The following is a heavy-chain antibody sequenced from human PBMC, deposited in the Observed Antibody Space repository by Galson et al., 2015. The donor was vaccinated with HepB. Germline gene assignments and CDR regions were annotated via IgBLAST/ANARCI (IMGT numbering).Heavy chain of an antibody. Sequence: SLRLSCAASGFTFSSYAMSWVRQAPGKGLEWVSAISGSGGSTYYADSVKGRFTISRDNSKNTLYLQMNSLRAEDTAVYYCAKGSSGWDYYYYGMDVWGQGTTVTVSS. CDR1: GFTFSSYA. J-gene: IGHJ6*02. CDR2: ISGSGGST. CDR3: AKGSSGWDYYYYGMDV. D-gene: IGHD6-19*01. V-gene: IGHV3-23*01.